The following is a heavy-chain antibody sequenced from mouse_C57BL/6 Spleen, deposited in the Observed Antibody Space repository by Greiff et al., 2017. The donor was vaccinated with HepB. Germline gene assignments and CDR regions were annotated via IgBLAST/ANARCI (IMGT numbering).Heavy chain of an antibody. CDR3: ARSLYDVLDY. CDR2: MYPSDSET. D-gene: IGHD2-3*01. CDR1: GYTFTSYW. Sequence: QVQLQQPGAELVRPGSSVKLSCKASGYTFTSYWMDWVKQRPGQGLEWIGNMYPSDSETHYNQKFKDKATLTVDKSSSAAYMQLSSLTSEDSAVYYCARSLYDVLDYWGQGTTLTVSS. J-gene: IGHJ2*01. V-gene: IGHV1-61*01.